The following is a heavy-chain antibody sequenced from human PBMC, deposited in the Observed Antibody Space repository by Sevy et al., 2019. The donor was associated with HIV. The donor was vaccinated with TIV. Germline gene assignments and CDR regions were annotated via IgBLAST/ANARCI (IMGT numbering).Heavy chain of an antibody. Sequence: SQTLSLTCAISGDSVSSNNAAWNWIWQSPSRGLEWLGRTFYRSNWYNDYAVSVKRRITINPETSKNQLSLQLTSVTPEDTAVYYCARDGLTYGGMDVWGQGTTVTVSS. D-gene: IGHD1-20*01. J-gene: IGHJ6*02. CDR1: GDSVSSNNAA. CDR3: ARDGLTYGGMDV. V-gene: IGHV6-1*01. CDR2: TFYRSNWYN.